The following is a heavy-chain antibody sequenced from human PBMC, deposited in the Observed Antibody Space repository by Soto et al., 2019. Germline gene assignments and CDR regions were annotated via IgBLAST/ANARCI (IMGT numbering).Heavy chain of an antibody. V-gene: IGHV3-9*01. CDR2: ISWNGDAT. J-gene: IGHJ4*02. Sequence: EVQLVESGGGLVQPGGSLRLSCAASGFTFDDYAIHWVRQIPGKGLEWVSGISWNGDATGYADSLKGRFTISRDNAKNSLYLQMDSLKSEDTAMYYCANLPLYGSGFDCWGQGTPVTVSS. CDR1: GFTFDDYA. D-gene: IGHD3-10*01. CDR3: ANLPLYGSGFDC.